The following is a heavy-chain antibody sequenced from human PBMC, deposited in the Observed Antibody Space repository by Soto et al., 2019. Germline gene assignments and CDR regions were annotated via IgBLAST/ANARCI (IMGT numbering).Heavy chain of an antibody. CDR3: ARVLISSRYLDSFDY. V-gene: IGHV4-59*01. CDR2: IYYSGST. Sequence: SETLSLTCTVSGGSISSYYWSWIRQHPGKGLEWIGYIYYSGSTNYNPSLKSRVTISVDTSKNQFSLKLSSVTAADTAVYYCARVLISSRYLDSFDYWGQGTLVTVSS. D-gene: IGHD6-13*01. CDR1: GGSISSYY. J-gene: IGHJ4*02.